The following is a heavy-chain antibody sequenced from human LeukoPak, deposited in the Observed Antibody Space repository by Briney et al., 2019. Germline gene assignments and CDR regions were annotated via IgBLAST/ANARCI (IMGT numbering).Heavy chain of an antibody. D-gene: IGHD3-3*01. CDR2: IYHSGST. CDR3: ARDLFNDDFWSGYPRLYYYMDV. Sequence: SETLSLTCTVSGGSISSGGYYWSWIRQPPGKGLEWIGYIYHSGSTYYNPSLKSRVTISVDRSKNQFSLKLSSVTAADTAVYYCARDLFNDDFWSGYPRLYYYMDVWGKGTTVTVSS. CDR1: GGSISSGGYY. V-gene: IGHV4-30-2*01. J-gene: IGHJ6*03.